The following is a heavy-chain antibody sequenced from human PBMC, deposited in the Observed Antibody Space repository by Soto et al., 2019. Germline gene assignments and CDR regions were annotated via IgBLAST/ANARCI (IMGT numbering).Heavy chain of an antibody. CDR1: GFTFRSYE. V-gene: IGHV3-48*03. D-gene: IGHD5-12*01. Sequence: GGSLRLSCEVSGFTFRSYEMHWVRQSPGKGLEWLSYISSSSDFIYYSESVKGRLTISRGNANNSLYLQMNSLRAADTAIYYCARGANGIDRLDHWGQGAPVTVSS. CDR2: ISSSSDFI. J-gene: IGHJ5*02. CDR3: ARGANGIDRLDH.